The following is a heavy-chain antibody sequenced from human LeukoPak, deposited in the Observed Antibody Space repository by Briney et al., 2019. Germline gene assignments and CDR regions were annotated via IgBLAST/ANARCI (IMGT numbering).Heavy chain of an antibody. V-gene: IGHV1-18*01. D-gene: IGHD1-1*01. Sequence: ASVKVSCKASGYTFNSYGFSWVRQAPGQGLEWMGWISAYNGNTNYAQKLQGRVTMTTDTSTSTAYMELRSLRSDDTAVYYCAREGERKGYYYYYMDVWGKGTTVTVSS. J-gene: IGHJ6*03. CDR1: GYTFNSYG. CDR2: ISAYNGNT. CDR3: AREGERKGYYYYYMDV.